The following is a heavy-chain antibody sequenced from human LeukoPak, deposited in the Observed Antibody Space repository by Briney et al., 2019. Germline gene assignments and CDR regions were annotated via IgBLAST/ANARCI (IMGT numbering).Heavy chain of an antibody. J-gene: IGHJ4*02. CDR2: IKTDGSSA. CDR1: GFTFSDHW. D-gene: IGHD1-26*01. CDR3: ARDPRPYGSYFVDY. V-gene: IGHV3-74*01. Sequence: GGSLRLSCAASGFTFSDHWMHWVRQAPGKGLLWLSRIKTDGSSATYADSVKGRFTVSRDNAKNTLYLQMDSLRAEDTAVYYCARDPRPYGSYFVDYWGQGTLVTVSS.